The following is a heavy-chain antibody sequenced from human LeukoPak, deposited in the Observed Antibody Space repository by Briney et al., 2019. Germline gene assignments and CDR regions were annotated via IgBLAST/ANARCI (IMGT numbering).Heavy chain of an antibody. V-gene: IGHV4-39*01. D-gene: IGHD1-26*01. Sequence: SETLSLTCTVSGGSISSSSYYWGWIRQPPGKGLEWIGSIYYSGSTYYNPSLKSRVTISVDTSKNQFSLKLSSVTAADTAVYYCASTSGSYDYFDYWGQGTLVTVSP. J-gene: IGHJ4*02. CDR1: GGSISSSSYY. CDR2: IYYSGST. CDR3: ASTSGSYDYFDY.